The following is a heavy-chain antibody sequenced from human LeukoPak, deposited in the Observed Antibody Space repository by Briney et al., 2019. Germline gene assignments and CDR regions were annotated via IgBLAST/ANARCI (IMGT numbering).Heavy chain of an antibody. D-gene: IGHD3-22*01. J-gene: IGHJ4*02. V-gene: IGHV1-2*06. Sequence: ASVKVSCKASGYTFTGYYMHWVRQAPGQGLDWMGRINPNSGGTNYAQKFQGRVTMTRDMSTSTVYMELSSLRSEDTAVYYCARVRYYYDSSGYLIDYWGQGTLVTVSS. CDR1: GYTFTGYY. CDR2: INPNSGGT. CDR3: ARVRYYYDSSGYLIDY.